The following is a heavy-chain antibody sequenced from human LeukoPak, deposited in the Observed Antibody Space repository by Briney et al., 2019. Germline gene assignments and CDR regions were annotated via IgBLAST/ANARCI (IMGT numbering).Heavy chain of an antibody. Sequence: PGGSLRLSCETSGFTAGFTFSTSYMTWVRQAPGMGLEWVAEIGPDGSGPVYVDSVKGRFTISRDNAKNSLYLQMNSLRVEETAVYYCARDFSWRQFDYWGLGTLVTVSP. CDR2: IGPDGSGP. J-gene: IGHJ4*02. CDR1: GFTAGFTFSTSY. V-gene: IGHV3-7*01. CDR3: ARDFSWRQFDY.